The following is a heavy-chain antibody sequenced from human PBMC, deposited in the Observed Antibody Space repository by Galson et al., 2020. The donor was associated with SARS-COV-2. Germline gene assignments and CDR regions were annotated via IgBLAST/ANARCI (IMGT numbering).Heavy chain of an antibody. J-gene: IGHJ4*02. D-gene: IGHD3-3*01. Sequence: ASVKVSCKASGYTFTSYGISWVRQAPGQGLEWMGCISAYNGNTNYAQKLQGRVTMTTDTSTSTAYMELRSLRSEDTAVYYCARDRGGHYDFWSGYSGLYYFDYWGQGTLVTVSS. V-gene: IGHV1-18*01. CDR3: ARDRGGHYDFWSGYSGLYYFDY. CDR1: GYTFTSYG. CDR2: ISAYNGNT.